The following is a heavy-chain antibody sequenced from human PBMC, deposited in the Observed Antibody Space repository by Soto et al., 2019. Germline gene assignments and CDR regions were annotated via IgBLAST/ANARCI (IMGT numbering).Heavy chain of an antibody. Sequence: QVQLVESGVGVVQPGRSLRLYCAASGFTFSSYGMHWVRQAPGKGLEWVAVISYDGSNKYYADSVKGRFTISRDNSKNTLYLQMNSLRAEDTAVYYSAKGSTAMTYFDYWGQGTLVTVSS. V-gene: IGHV3-30*18. CDR1: GFTFSSYG. CDR2: ISYDGSNK. D-gene: IGHD5-18*01. CDR3: AKGSTAMTYFDY. J-gene: IGHJ4*02.